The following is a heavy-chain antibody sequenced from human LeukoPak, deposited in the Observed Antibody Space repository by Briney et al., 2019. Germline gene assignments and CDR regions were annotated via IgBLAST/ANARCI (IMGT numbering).Heavy chain of an antibody. Sequence: PGRSLRLSCAASGFTFSSYAMHWVRQAPGKGLEWVAVISYDGSNKYYADSVKGRFTISRDNSKNTLYLQMNSLRAEDTAVYYCAKASSSSSPLDYWGQGTLVTISS. V-gene: IGHV3-30-3*01. CDR3: AKASSSSSPLDY. CDR2: ISYDGSNK. D-gene: IGHD6-6*01. J-gene: IGHJ4*02. CDR1: GFTFSSYA.